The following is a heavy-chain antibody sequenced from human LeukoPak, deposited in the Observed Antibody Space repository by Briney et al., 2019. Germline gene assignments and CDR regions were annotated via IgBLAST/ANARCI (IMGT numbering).Heavy chain of an antibody. CDR2: IYHSGAT. D-gene: IGHD3-22*01. CDR1: GYSLNSGHY. J-gene: IGHJ4*02. V-gene: IGHV4-38-2*01. Sequence: SETLSLTCALSGYSLNSGHYWAWIRRPPGKGREWIGTIYHSGATYYTPTLKSRVTISVDTSKNQFSLRLTSVTAADTAMYYCATGITMIVLQHWGQGTLVTVSS. CDR3: ATGITMIVLQH.